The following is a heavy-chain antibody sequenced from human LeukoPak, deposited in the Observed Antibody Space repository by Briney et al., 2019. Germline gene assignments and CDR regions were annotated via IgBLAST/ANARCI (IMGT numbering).Heavy chain of an antibody. CDR3: AKDGGYISSPRYFDY. V-gene: IGHV3-23*01. CDR2: ISGSGGST. CDR1: GFTFSSYA. J-gene: IGHJ4*02. Sequence: GGSLRLSCAASGFTFSSYAMSWVRQAPGKGLERVSAISGSGGSTYYADSVKGRFTISRDNSKNTLYLQMNSLRAEDTAVYYCAKDGGYISSPRYFDYWGQGTLVTVSS. D-gene: IGHD6-13*01.